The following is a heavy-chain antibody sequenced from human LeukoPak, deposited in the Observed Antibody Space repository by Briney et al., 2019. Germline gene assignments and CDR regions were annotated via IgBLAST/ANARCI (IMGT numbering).Heavy chain of an antibody. CDR2: INHSGST. CDR1: GGSFSGYY. Sequence: ASETLSLTCAVYGGSFSGYYWSWIRQPPGKGLEWIGEINHSGSTNYNPSLKSRVTISVDTSKNQFSLKLSSVTAADTAVYYCARLDYYYDSSGKARRAFDIWGQGTMVTVSS. D-gene: IGHD3-22*01. V-gene: IGHV4-34*01. J-gene: IGHJ3*02. CDR3: ARLDYYYDSSGKARRAFDI.